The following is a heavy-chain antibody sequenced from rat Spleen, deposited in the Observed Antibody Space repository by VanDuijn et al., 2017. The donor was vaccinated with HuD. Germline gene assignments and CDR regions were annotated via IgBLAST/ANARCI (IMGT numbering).Heavy chain of an antibody. J-gene: IGHJ2*01. Sequence: EVQLVESDGGLVQPGRFLKVSCEASGFPLSDYYVAWVRQAPTKGLEWVATISYDGGNTYYRDSVKGRFTISRDNAKNTLYLQMDSLRSEDTATYYCTGPFDYWGQGVMVTVSS. CDR2: ISYDGGNT. CDR1: GFPLSDYY. V-gene: IGHV5-20*01. CDR3: TGPFDY.